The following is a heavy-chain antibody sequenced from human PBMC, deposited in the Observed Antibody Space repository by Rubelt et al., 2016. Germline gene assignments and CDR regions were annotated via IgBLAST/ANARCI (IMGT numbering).Heavy chain of an antibody. D-gene: IGHD1-1*01. CDR2: IYYSGST. J-gene: IGHJ4*02. V-gene: IGHV4-34*11. CDR1: GGSFSGYY. CDR3: ARHTHTYETGTISDYFDY. Sequence: QVQLQQWGAGLLKPSETLSLTCAVYGGSFSGYYWSWIRQPPGKGLEWIGYIYYSGSTNYNPSLKSRVTISVDTSKNQFSLKLSSVTAADTAVYYCARHTHTYETGTISDYFDYWGQGTLVTVSS.